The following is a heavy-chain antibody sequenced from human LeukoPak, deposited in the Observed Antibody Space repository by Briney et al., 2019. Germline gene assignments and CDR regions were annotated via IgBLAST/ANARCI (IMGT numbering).Heavy chain of an antibody. CDR2: VGYGGDT. CDR1: GFTFSGYD. V-gene: IGHV3-13*01. D-gene: IGHD5-12*01. Sequence: GGSLRLSCAASGFTFSGYDMHWVRQPPGKDLEWVAAVGYGGDTYYPASVEGRFTVSRENAKNSLYLQMNTLRAGDTAVYYCARDGGGATADWYFDLWGRGTPVTVSS. J-gene: IGHJ2*01. CDR3: ARDGGGATADWYFDL.